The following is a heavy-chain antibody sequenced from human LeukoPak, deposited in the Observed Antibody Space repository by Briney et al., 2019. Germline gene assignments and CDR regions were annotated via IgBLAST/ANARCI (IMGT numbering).Heavy chain of an antibody. CDR3: ARVTFRYSSGYGY. Sequence: ASVKVSCKASGCTFTGYYMHWVRQAPGQGLEWMGWINPNSGGTNYAQKFQGRVTMTRDTSISTAYMELSRLRSDDTAVYYCARVTFRYSSGYGYWGQGTLVTVSS. V-gene: IGHV1-2*02. CDR2: INPNSGGT. CDR1: GCTFTGYY. J-gene: IGHJ4*02. D-gene: IGHD6-19*01.